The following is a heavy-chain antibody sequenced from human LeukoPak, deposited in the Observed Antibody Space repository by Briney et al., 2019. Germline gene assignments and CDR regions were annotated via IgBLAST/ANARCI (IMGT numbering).Heavy chain of an antibody. D-gene: IGHD2-8*01. CDR3: AKDGQSFNSMYDYFDS. J-gene: IGHJ4*02. CDR1: GFTFRNFA. V-gene: IGHV3-23*01. Sequence: GGSLRLSWSASGFTFRNFAISWVRQAPGKGLEWVSSIGGGDTHHADSVKGRFTISRDDSRSTVDLQMSSLRAEDTAVYYCAKDGQSFNSMYDYFDSWGQGTLVTVSS. CDR2: IGGGDT.